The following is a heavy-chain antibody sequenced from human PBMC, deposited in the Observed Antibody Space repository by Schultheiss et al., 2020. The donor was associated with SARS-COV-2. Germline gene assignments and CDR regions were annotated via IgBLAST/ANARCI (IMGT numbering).Heavy chain of an antibody. Sequence: GGSLRLSCAASGFTFSGYAMHWVRQAPGKGLEWVAVISYDGSNKYYADSVKGRFTISRDNSKNTLYLQMNSLRAEDTAVYYCAKDHSYDYIWGSHRQAIDYWGQGTLVTVSS. CDR3: AKDHSYDYIWGSHRQAIDY. CDR2: ISYDGSNK. J-gene: IGHJ4*02. V-gene: IGHV3-30*04. CDR1: GFTFSGYA. D-gene: IGHD3-16*01.